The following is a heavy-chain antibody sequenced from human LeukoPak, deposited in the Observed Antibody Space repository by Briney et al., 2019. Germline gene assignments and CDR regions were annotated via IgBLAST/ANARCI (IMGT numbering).Heavy chain of an antibody. CDR2: ISGSGGST. J-gene: IGHJ3*02. Sequence: GGSLRLSCAASGFTFSSYAMSLVRQAPGKGLEWVSAISGSGGSTYYADSVKGRFTISRDNSKNTLYLQMNSLRAEDTAVYYSTIYDFWSGATRAFDIWGQGTMVTVSS. V-gene: IGHV3-23*01. CDR3: TIYDFWSGATRAFDI. CDR1: GFTFSSYA. D-gene: IGHD3-3*01.